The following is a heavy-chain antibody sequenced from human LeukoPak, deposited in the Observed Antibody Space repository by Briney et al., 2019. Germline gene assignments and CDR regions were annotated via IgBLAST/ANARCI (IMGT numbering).Heavy chain of an antibody. Sequence: PGGSLRLSCAASGFTFSSYAMSWVRQAPGKGLEWVSAISGSGGSTYYADSVKGRFTISRDNSKNTLYLQMNSLRAEDTAVYYCAKDLESITIFGVVIMGAFDYWGQGTLVTVSS. J-gene: IGHJ4*02. CDR2: ISGSGGST. D-gene: IGHD3-3*01. V-gene: IGHV3-23*01. CDR1: GFTFSSYA. CDR3: AKDLESITIFGVVIMGAFDY.